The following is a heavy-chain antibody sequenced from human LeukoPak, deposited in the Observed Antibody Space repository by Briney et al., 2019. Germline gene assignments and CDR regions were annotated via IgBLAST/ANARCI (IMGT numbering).Heavy chain of an antibody. D-gene: IGHD2-2*01. CDR3: AKDFAGGYCSSTSCSRGGPIDY. J-gene: IGHJ4*02. CDR1: GFTFSSYA. V-gene: IGHV3-23*01. Sequence: GGSLRLSCAASGFTFSSYAMSWVRQAPGKGLEWASAISGSGGSTYYADSVKGRFTISRDNSKNTLYLQMNSLRAEDTAVYYCAKDFAGGYCSSTSCSRGGPIDYWGQGTLVTVSS. CDR2: ISGSGGST.